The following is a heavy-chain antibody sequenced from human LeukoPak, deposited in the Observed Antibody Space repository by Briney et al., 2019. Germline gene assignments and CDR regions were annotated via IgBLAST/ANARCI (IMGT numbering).Heavy chain of an antibody. CDR2: ISGSGGST. D-gene: IGHD3-16*02. CDR3: AKAVHYDYVWGSYRHSLGYFDY. Sequence: GGSLRLSCAASGFTFSSYAMSWVRQALGKGLEWVSAISGSGGSTYYADSVKGRFTISRDNSKNTLYLQMNSLRAEDTAVYYCAKAVHYDYVWGSYRHSLGYFDYWGQGTLVTVSS. J-gene: IGHJ4*02. V-gene: IGHV3-23*01. CDR1: GFTFSSYA.